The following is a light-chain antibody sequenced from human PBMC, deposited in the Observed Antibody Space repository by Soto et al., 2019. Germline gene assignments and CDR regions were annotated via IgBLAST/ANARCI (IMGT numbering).Light chain of an antibody. Sequence: DIVMTQSPDSLAVSLGERATINCKSSQSVLYSSNNKNYLAWYQQKPGQPPKLLISWASTRESGVPDRFSGSGSGTDFTLTISSLQAEDVAIYHGQQHYSTPPWTFGQGTKVEIK. CDR2: WAS. CDR1: QSVLYSSNNKNY. CDR3: QQHYSTPPWT. J-gene: IGKJ1*01. V-gene: IGKV4-1*01.